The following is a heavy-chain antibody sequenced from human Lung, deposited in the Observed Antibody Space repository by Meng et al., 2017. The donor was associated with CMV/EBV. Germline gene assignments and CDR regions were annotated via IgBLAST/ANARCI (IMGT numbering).Heavy chain of an antibody. V-gene: IGHV5-51*01. CDR2: IYPGDSDT. Sequence: GGSLRLXCKGSRYSVTSYWIGWVRQMPGKGLEWMGIIYPGDSDTRYSPSFQGQVTISADKSISTAYLQWSSLKASDTAMYYCARTVKYYYDSSGPDPWGQGTLVXVSS. CDR1: RYSVTSYW. J-gene: IGHJ5*02. D-gene: IGHD3-22*01. CDR3: ARTVKYYYDSSGPDP.